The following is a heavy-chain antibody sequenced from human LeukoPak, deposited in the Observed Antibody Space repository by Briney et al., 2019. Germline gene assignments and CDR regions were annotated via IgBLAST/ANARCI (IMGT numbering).Heavy chain of an antibody. Sequence: PGGSLRLSCAASGFTFSSYSMNWVRQAPGKGLEWVSSISSSSSYIYYADSVKGRFTISRDNAKNSLYLQMNSLRAEDTAVYYCAREFSCSSTSCYDYWGQGTLVTVSS. V-gene: IGHV3-21*01. CDR1: GFTFSSYS. J-gene: IGHJ4*02. CDR2: ISSSSSYI. D-gene: IGHD2-2*01. CDR3: AREFSCSSTSCYDY.